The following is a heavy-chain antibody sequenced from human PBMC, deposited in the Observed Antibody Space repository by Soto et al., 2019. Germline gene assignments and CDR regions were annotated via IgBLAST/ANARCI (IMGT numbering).Heavy chain of an antibody. CDR2: ISSSSSYI. D-gene: IGHD6-19*01. V-gene: IGHV3-21*01. Sequence: EVQLVESGGGLVKPGGSLRLSCAASGFTFSSYSMNWVRQAPGKGLEWVSSISSSSSYIYYADSVKSRFTISRDNAKNSLYLQMNSLRAEDTAVYYCARDLAVAGTGYNWFDPWGQGTLVTVSS. CDR1: GFTFSSYS. CDR3: ARDLAVAGTGYNWFDP. J-gene: IGHJ5*02.